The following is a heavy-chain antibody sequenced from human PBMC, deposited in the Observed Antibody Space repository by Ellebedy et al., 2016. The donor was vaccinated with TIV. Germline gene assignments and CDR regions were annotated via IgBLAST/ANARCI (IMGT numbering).Heavy chain of an antibody. J-gene: IGHJ4*02. Sequence: ASVKVSCXASGYTFTSYGISWVRQAPGQGLEWMGWISAYNGNTNYAQKFQGRVTITADESTSTAYMELSSLRSEDTAVYYCATYPGYSSGWYFDYWGQGTLVTVSS. CDR3: ATYPGYSSGWYFDY. D-gene: IGHD6-19*01. CDR2: ISAYNGNT. CDR1: GYTFTSYG. V-gene: IGHV1-18*04.